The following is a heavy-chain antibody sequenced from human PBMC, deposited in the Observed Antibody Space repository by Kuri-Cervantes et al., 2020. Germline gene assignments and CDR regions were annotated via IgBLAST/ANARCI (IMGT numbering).Heavy chain of an antibody. D-gene: IGHD1-1*01. V-gene: IGHV3-30*19. J-gene: IGHJ6*03. CDR1: GFNFRNYG. CDR2: ISYDGINN. Sequence: GESLKISCEVSGFNFRNYGMHWVRQAPGKGLEWVAVISYDGINNYYADSVKGRFTVSRDNSKNTLYLQMNSLRTEDTAVYYCARVPTGSLNYYYYYMDVWGKGTTVTVSS. CDR3: ARVPTGSLNYYYYYMDV.